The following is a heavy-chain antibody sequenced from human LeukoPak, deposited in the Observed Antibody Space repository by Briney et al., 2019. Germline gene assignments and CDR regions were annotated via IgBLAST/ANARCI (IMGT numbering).Heavy chain of an antibody. J-gene: IGHJ5*02. CDR3: ARPIRT. Sequence: SETLSLTCTVSGDSITSSSYYWGWIRQPPGKGLEWIGTMYYTGTIYYNPSLKSRITISVDTSKNQSSLSLSSVTAADTAVYYCARPIRTWGQGTLVIVSS. CDR1: GDSITSSSYY. V-gene: IGHV4-39*07. CDR2: MYYTGTI.